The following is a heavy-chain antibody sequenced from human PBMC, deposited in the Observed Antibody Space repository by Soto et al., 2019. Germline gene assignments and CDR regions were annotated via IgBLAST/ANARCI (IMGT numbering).Heavy chain of an antibody. J-gene: IGHJ6*02. V-gene: IGHV1-24*01. CDR2: FDPEDGGT. CDR3: ATRATVGIYYYYGLDV. D-gene: IGHD4-17*01. Sequence: VASVKVSCKVSGYTLTELSIHWVRQAPAKGLEWMGGFDPEDGGTIYAQSFQGRVTMTEDTSTDTAYMELSSLRSEDTAVYYCATRATVGIYYYYGLDVWGQGTTVTVSS. CDR1: GYTLTELS.